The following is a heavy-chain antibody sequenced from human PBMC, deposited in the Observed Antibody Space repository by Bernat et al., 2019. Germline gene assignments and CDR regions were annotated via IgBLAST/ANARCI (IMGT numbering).Heavy chain of an antibody. CDR3: AKDFYCSSTSCYVGAFDI. Sequence: EVQLVESGGGLVQPGGSLRLSCAASGFTFSSYAMSWVRQAPGKGLEWFSAISGSGGSTYYADSTKGRLNISRDNSKNTLYLQMNSLRAEDTAVYYCAKDFYCSSTSCYVGAFDIWGQGTMVTVSS. J-gene: IGHJ3*02. CDR1: GFTFSSYA. V-gene: IGHV3-23*04. D-gene: IGHD2-2*01. CDR2: ISGSGGST.